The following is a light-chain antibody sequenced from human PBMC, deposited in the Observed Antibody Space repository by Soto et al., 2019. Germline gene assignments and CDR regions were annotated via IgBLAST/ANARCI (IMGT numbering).Light chain of an antibody. V-gene: IGKV1D-12*01. Sequence: DIQMTQSPSSVSASLGDRVTVTCRAGQAIGTWLAWYQQKPGNAPKLLISVASKLESGVPSRFSGSGSGTHFTLTISSLQPEDLATYYCQQCHSFPHTFGQGTKLEIK. J-gene: IGKJ2*01. CDR3: QQCHSFPHT. CDR1: QAIGTW. CDR2: VAS.